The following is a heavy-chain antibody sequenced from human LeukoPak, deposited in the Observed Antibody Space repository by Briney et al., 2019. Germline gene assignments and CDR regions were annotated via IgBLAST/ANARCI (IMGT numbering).Heavy chain of an antibody. CDR3: ARGPVVYFDGYFDY. V-gene: IGHV1-69*01. CDR2: IIPIFGTA. D-gene: IGHD3-9*01. CDR1: GGTFSSYA. J-gene: IGHJ4*02. Sequence: SVKVSCKASGGTFSSYAISWVRQAPGQGLEWMGGIIPIFGTANYAQKFQGRVTITADESTRTAYMELSSLRSEDTAVYYCARGPVVYFDGYFDYWGQGTLVTVSS.